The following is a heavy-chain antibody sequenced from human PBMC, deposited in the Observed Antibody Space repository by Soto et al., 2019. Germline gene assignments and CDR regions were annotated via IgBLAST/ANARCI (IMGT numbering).Heavy chain of an antibody. Sequence: SETLSLTCAVYGGSFSGYYWSWIRQPPGKGLEWIGEINHSGSTNYNPSLKSRVTISVDTSKNQFSLKLSSVTAADTAVYYCARGLKQWLVLIWFDPWGQGTMVTVYS. CDR1: GGSFSGYY. D-gene: IGHD6-19*01. V-gene: IGHV4-34*01. CDR2: INHSGST. CDR3: ARGLKQWLVLIWFDP. J-gene: IGHJ5*02.